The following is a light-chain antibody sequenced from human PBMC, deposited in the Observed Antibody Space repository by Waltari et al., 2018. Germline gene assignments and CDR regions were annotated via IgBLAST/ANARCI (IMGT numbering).Light chain of an antibody. CDR1: QSINSW. CDR3: QQYNSYEWT. CDR2: KAS. V-gene: IGKV1-5*03. J-gene: IGKJ1*01. Sequence: DIQMTQFPSTLSASVGDRLTITCRASQSINSWLAWYQQKPGKAPKLLIYKASSLESGVPSRCSGSGSGTEFTLTISSLQPDDFATYYCQQYNSYEWTFGQGTKVAIK.